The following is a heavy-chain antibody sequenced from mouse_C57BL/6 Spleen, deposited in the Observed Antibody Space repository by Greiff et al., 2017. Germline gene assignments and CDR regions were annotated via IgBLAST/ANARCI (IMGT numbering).Heavy chain of an antibody. D-gene: IGHD1-1*01. CDR2: INPSNGGT. CDR3: ARYGYYGSSYFDY. J-gene: IGHJ2*02. CDR1: GYTFNSYW. V-gene: IGHV1-53*01. Sequence: QVQLKQSGTELVKPGASVKLSCKASGYTFNSYWMHWVKQRPGQGLEWIGIINPSNGGTNYNEKFKSKATLTVDKSSSTAYLQLSSLTSEDAAVYFCARYGYYGSSYFDYWGQGTSLTVSS.